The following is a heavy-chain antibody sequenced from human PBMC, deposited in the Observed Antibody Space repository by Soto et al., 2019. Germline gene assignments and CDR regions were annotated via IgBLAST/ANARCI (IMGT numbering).Heavy chain of an antibody. CDR2: INAYNGNR. CDR1: GYTFTNYG. D-gene: IGHD3-16*01. CDR3: ARDWFGLDY. V-gene: IGHV1-18*01. Sequence: QVQLVQSGAEVKKPGASVKVSCKASGYTFTNYGISWVRQAPGQGLEWMGWINAYNGNRKYAQKLQGRVTMTTDTSTNTAYMELRSRSSDDTAVYYCARDWFGLDYWAQGTLVTVSS. J-gene: IGHJ4*02.